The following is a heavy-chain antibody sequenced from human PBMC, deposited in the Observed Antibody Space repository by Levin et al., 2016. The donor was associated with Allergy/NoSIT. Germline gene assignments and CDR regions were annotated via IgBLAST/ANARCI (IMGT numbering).Heavy chain of an antibody. V-gene: IGHV1-46*01. CDR3: ARDLLWFGETLLYYFDY. D-gene: IGHD3-10*01. CDR2: INPSGGST. J-gene: IGHJ4*02. Sequence: ASVKVSCKASGYTFTRYYIHWVRQAPGQGLEWMGIINPSGGSTNYAQKLRGRVTMTRDTSTSTVYMELSRLRSDDTAVYYCARDLLWFGETLLYYFDYWGQGTLVTVSS. CDR1: GYTFTRYY.